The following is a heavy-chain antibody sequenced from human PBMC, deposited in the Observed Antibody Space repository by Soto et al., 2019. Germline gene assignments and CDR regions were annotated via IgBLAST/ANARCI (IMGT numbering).Heavy chain of an antibody. CDR2: INHSGST. V-gene: IGHV4-34*01. D-gene: IGHD3-10*01. CDR1: GGSFSGYY. Sequence: SETLSLTCAVYGGSFSGYYWSWIRQPPGKGLEWIGEINHSGSTNYNPSLKSRVTISVDTSKNQFSLKLSSVTAADTAVYYCARPHGFGESSLTSGGRGTLVTVSS. CDR3: ARPHGFGESSLTS. J-gene: IGHJ4*02.